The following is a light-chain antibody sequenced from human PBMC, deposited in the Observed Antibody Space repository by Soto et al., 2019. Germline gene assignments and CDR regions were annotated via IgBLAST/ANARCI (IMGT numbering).Light chain of an antibody. J-gene: IGKJ2*01. CDR2: AAS. CDR3: QHTNSFPYT. V-gene: IGKV1-12*01. CDR1: QGINSW. Sequence: DIQMTQSPSSVSASVGDRVTITCRASQGINSWLAWYQQKPGKAPKLLIYAASSLQRGVPSRFSGSGSGTDFSLTFNSLQPEDFATYYCQHTNSFPYTFGQGTKLEIK.